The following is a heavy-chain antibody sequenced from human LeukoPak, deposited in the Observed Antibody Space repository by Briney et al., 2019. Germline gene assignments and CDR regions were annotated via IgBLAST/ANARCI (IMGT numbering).Heavy chain of an antibody. J-gene: IGHJ4*02. CDR1: GFTFSSYW. D-gene: IGHD3-3*01. V-gene: IGHV3-74*01. CDR2: INSDGSST. Sequence: PGGSLRLSCAASGFTFSSYWMHWVRQAPGKGLVRVSRINSDGSSTSYADSVKGRFTISRDNAKNTLYLQMNSLRAEDTAVYYCARGPRITIFGVEVDYWGQGTLVTVSS. CDR3: ARGPRITIFGVEVDY.